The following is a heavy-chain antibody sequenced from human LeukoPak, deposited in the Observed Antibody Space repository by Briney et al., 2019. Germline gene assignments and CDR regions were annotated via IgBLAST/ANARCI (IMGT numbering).Heavy chain of an antibody. V-gene: IGHV3-21*01. CDR2: ISSSSSYI. CDR1: GFTFSSYS. D-gene: IGHD3-3*01. Sequence: GGSLRLSCAASGFTFSSYSMNWVRQAPGKGLEWVSSISSSSSYIYYADSVKGRFTISRDNAKNSLYLQMNSLRAEDTAVYYCARDREVLRFLEWLLSPLDYWGQGTLVTVSS. J-gene: IGHJ4*02. CDR3: ARDREVLRFLEWLLSPLDY.